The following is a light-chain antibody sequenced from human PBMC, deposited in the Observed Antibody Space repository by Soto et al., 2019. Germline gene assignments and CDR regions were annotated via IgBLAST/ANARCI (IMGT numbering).Light chain of an antibody. J-gene: IGLJ3*02. CDR3: SSYAGSNNWV. Sequence: QSALTQPPSASGSPGQSVTISCTGTSSDVGAYNYVSWYQQHPGKAPKLMIYEVSKRPSGVPDRFSASKSGNTASLTVSGLQAGDEGDYYCSSYAGSNNWVFGGGTKLTVL. V-gene: IGLV2-8*01. CDR1: SSDVGAYNY. CDR2: EVS.